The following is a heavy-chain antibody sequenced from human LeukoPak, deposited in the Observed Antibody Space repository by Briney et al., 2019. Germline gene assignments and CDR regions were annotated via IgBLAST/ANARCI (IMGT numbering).Heavy chain of an antibody. CDR1: GFTFSSYW. CDR2: IKQDGSEK. Sequence: GGSLRLSCAASGFTFSSYWMSWVRQAPGKGLEWVANIKQDGSEKYYVDSVKGRFTISRDNAKNSLYLQMNSQSAEATAVCYCARDRADILTGYYLDYWGQGTLVPVS. CDR3: ARDRADILTGYYLDY. V-gene: IGHV3-7*01. J-gene: IGHJ4*02. D-gene: IGHD3-9*01.